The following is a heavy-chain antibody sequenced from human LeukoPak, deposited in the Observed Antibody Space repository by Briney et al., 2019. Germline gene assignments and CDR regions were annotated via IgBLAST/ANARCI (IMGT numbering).Heavy chain of an antibody. J-gene: IGHJ4*02. Sequence: GGSLRLSCAASGFTFSSYWMSWVRQAPGKGLEWVANIKQDGSEKYYVDSVKGRFTISRDNAKNSLYLQMNSLRAEDTAVYYCARVVEQWLVRQVYYFDYWGQGTLVTVSS. CDR2: IKQDGSEK. D-gene: IGHD6-19*01. V-gene: IGHV3-7*01. CDR1: GFTFSSYW. CDR3: ARVVEQWLVRQVYYFDY.